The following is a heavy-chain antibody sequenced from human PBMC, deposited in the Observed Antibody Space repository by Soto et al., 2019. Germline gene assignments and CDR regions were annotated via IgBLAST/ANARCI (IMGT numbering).Heavy chain of an antibody. J-gene: IGHJ4*02. CDR1: GFTFSSYW. CDR2: IKQDGSEK. V-gene: IGHV3-7*01. Sequence: GESLKISCAASGFTFSSYWMSWVRQAPGKGLEWVANIKQDGSEKYYVDSVEGRFTISRDNAKNSLYLQMNSLRAEDTAVYYCARRMTGVDYWGQGTLVTVSS. D-gene: IGHD1-26*01. CDR3: ARRMTGVDY.